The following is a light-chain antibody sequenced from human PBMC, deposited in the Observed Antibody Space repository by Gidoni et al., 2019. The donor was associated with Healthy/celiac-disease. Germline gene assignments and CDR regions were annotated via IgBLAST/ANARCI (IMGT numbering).Light chain of an antibody. V-gene: IGKV4-1*01. CDR1: QSVLYSSNNKNY. CDR2: WAS. J-gene: IGKJ2*01. CDR3: QQYDSTPYT. Sequence: DIVMTHSPDSLAVSLGERATINCKSSQSVLYSSNNKNYLAWYQQKPGQPPKLLIYWASTRESGVHDRFSGSGSGTDFTLTISSLQAEDVAVYYCQQYDSTPYTFGQGTKLEIK.